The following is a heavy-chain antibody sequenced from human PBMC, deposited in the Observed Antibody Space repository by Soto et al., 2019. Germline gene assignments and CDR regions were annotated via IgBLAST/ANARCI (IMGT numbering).Heavy chain of an antibody. J-gene: IGHJ4*02. CDR1: GFSISNFW. D-gene: IGHD3-22*01. Sequence: RLSCAASGFSISNFWMSWVRQAPGKGLEWVANIKQDGSEKYYVDSVKGRFTISRDNAKNSLYLQMNSLRAEDTAMYYCTSSFYYDTSGYDWGQGTLVTVSS. CDR3: TSSFYYDTSGYD. CDR2: IKQDGSEK. V-gene: IGHV3-7*01.